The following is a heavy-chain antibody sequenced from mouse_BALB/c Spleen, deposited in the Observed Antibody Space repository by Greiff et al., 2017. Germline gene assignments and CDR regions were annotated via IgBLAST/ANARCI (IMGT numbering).Heavy chain of an antibody. Sequence: EVKLVESGGDLVKPGGSLKLSCAASGFTFSSYAMSWVRQSPEKRLEWVAEISSGGSYTYYPDTVTGRFTISRDNAKNTLYLEMSSLRSEDTAMYYCARWLGAYWGQGTLVTVSA. CDR2: ISSGGSYT. CDR1: GFTFSSYA. CDR3: ARWLGAY. J-gene: IGHJ3*01. D-gene: IGHD2-2*01. V-gene: IGHV5-9-4*01.